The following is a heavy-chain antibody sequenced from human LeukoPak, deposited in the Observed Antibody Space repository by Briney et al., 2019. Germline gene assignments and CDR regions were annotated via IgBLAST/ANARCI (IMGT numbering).Heavy chain of an antibody. J-gene: IGHJ4*02. V-gene: IGHV4-34*01. Sequence: SSETLSLTCAVYGGSFSGYYWSWIRQPPGKGLEWIGEINHSGSTNYNPSLKSRVTISVDTSKNQFSLKLSSVTAADTAVYYCARGAVGATITPLYFDYWGQGTLVTVSS. D-gene: IGHD1-26*01. CDR2: INHSGST. CDR3: ARGAVGATITPLYFDY. CDR1: GGSFSGYY.